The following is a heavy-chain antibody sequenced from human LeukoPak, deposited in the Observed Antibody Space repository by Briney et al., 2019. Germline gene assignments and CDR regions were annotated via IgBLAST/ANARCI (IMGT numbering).Heavy chain of an antibody. D-gene: IGHD3-10*01. V-gene: IGHV3-30*03. J-gene: IGHJ6*03. CDR2: ISHDGGNK. Sequence: GGSLRLSCVASGFMFSENGMHWVRQAPGKGLEWVATISHDGGNKYYAESVKGRFTISRDNFKKTLYLQMNSLRTEDTAVFYCARDPVDAIWFGDMDVWGKGTTVKVYS. CDR1: GFMFSENG. CDR3: ARDPVDAIWFGDMDV.